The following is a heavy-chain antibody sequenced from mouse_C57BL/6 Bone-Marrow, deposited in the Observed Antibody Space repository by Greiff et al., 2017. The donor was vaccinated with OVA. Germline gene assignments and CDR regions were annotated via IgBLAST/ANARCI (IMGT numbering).Heavy chain of an antibody. Sequence: EVQLQQSGPELVKPGASVKISCKASGYTFTDYYMHWVKQSHGKSLEWIGDINPNNGGTSYNQKFKGKATLTVDKSSSTAYMELRSLTSEDSAGYYCARSGYDWGQGTLVTVSA. CDR3: ARSGYD. J-gene: IGHJ3*01. D-gene: IGHD2-2*01. V-gene: IGHV1-26*01. CDR2: INPNNGGT. CDR1: GYTFTDYY.